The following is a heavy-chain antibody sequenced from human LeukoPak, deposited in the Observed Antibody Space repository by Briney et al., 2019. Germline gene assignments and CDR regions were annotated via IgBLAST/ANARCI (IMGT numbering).Heavy chain of an antibody. CDR2: IKYDGSEE. V-gene: IGHV3-7*01. J-gene: IGHJ4*02. Sequence: GGSLRLSCVASGFTFSSSWMNWVRQAPGKGLEWVANIKYDGSEEYYVDSVKGRFTISRDNAQNSLYLQMNNLRAEDTAVYYCARAVYRSFDYWGQGTLVTVSS. CDR3: ARAVYRSFDY. CDR1: GFTFSSSW. D-gene: IGHD5/OR15-5a*01.